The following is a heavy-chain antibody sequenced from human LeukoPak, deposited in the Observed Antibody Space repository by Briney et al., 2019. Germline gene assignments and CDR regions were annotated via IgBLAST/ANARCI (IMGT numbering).Heavy chain of an antibody. CDR1: GYTFTAYY. Sequence: ASVKVSCKASGYTFTAYYLHWVRQAPGQGLEWMRWINPNSGGTNYAQKFKGWVTLTRDTSINTTYMELSRLASDVTAVYFCARGTPGSYLGYWGQGTLVTVSS. V-gene: IGHV1-2*04. J-gene: IGHJ4*02. D-gene: IGHD3-16*02. CDR3: ARGTPGSYLGY. CDR2: INPNSGGT.